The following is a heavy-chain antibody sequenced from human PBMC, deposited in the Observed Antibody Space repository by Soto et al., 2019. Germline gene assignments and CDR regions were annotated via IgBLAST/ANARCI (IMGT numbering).Heavy chain of an antibody. CDR3: VREGDGNVFDP. J-gene: IGHJ5*02. D-gene: IGHD1-26*01. CDR2: IWFDGSNQ. Sequence: PGGSLRLSCVASGFTFRSYGMHWVRQAPGKGLEWVAVIWFDGSNQYYADSVKGRFTISRDSSKNTLYLEMNSLRVEDTAVYYCVREGDGNVFDPWGQGSLVTVSS. CDR1: GFTFRSYG. V-gene: IGHV3-33*01.